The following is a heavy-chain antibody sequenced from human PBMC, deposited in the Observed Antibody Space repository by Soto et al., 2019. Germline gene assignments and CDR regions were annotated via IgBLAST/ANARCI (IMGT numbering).Heavy chain of an antibody. V-gene: IGHV3-23*01. CDR1: GFTFRSYA. CDR2: ISGSGGST. CDR3: AKDSGRGWYFAFDI. D-gene: IGHD6-19*01. J-gene: IGHJ3*02. Sequence: GGSQRLSYGACGFTFRSYAMSWVRQAPGKGLESVSAISGSGGSTYYADSVKGRFTISRDNSKNTLYLQMNRLGAEDTTRYYCAKDSGRGWYFAFDIWGQGTMVTDSS.